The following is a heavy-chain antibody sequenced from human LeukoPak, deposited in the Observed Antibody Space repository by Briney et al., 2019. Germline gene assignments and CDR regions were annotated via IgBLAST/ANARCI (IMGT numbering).Heavy chain of an antibody. CDR3: ARRDINHYDSSGYPY. J-gene: IGHJ4*02. CDR1: GGSFSGYY. Sequence: PSETLSLTCAVYGGSFSGYYWSWIRQPPGKGLEWIGEINHSGSTNYNPSLKSRVTISVDTSKNQFSLKLSSVTAADTAVYYCARRDINHYDSSGYPYWGQGTLVTVSS. CDR2: INHSGST. V-gene: IGHV4-34*01. D-gene: IGHD3-22*01.